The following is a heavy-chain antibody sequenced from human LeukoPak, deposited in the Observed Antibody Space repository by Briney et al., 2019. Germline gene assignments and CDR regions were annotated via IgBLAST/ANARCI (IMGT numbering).Heavy chain of an antibody. CDR2: IYCSGST. V-gene: IGHV4-39*01. Sequence: SESLSLTCTVSGGSISSSSYYWGWIRQPPGKGLEWIGSIYCSGSTYYNPSLKSRVTISVDTSKNQFSLKLSSVTVADTAAYYCARLFYSGYDFYYFDYWGQGTLVTVSS. CDR3: ARLFYSGYDFYYFDY. D-gene: IGHD5-12*01. J-gene: IGHJ4*02. CDR1: GGSISSSSYY.